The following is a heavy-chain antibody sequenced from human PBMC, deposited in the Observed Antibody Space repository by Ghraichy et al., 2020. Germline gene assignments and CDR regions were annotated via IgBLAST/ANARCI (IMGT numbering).Heavy chain of an antibody. D-gene: IGHD2-2*01. CDR2: IYFSGST. CDR3: ARGFCSRTNCFAGLGEFDY. J-gene: IGHJ4*01. V-gene: IGHV4-30-4*08. Sequence: SLNISCNVSGDSISSGHSYWTWIRQSPGEGLEWIGYIYFSGSTYYNPSLESRLTISLDTSKSQFSLKLTSVTAADTAVYYCARGFCSRTNCFAGLGEFDYWGHGSLVTVSS. CDR1: GDSISSGHSY.